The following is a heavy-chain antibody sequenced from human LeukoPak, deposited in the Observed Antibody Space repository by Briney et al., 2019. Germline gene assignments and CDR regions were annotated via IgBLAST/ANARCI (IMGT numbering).Heavy chain of an antibody. V-gene: IGHV1-8*03. J-gene: IGHJ3*02. CDR2: MNPKSGNT. Sequence: ASVKVSCKASGYTFTSYDINWVRQATGHRLEWMGWMNPKSGNTAYAQKFQSRVTITRNTSISTAYMERSSMRSEDTAVYCCARVHKDGDAFDIWGQGTMVTVSS. CDR3: ARVHKDGDAFDI. CDR1: GYTFTSYD. D-gene: IGHD3-10*01.